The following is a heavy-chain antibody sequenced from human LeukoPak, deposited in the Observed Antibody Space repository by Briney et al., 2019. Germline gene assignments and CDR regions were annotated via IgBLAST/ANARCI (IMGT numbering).Heavy chain of an antibody. Sequence: GASVKVSRKASGYTFTSYDINWVRQATGQGLEWMGWMNPNSGNTGYAQKFQGRVTITRNTSISTAYMELSSLRSEDTAVYYCARGSLASVAGNHYYYYYMDVWGKGTTVTVSS. CDR3: ARGSLASVAGNHYYYYYMDV. CDR2: MNPNSGNT. J-gene: IGHJ6*03. D-gene: IGHD6-19*01. CDR1: GYTFTSYD. V-gene: IGHV1-8*03.